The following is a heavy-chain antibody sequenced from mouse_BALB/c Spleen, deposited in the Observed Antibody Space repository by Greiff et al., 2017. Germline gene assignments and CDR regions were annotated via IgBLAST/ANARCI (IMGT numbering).Heavy chain of an antibody. V-gene: IGHV8-12*01. CDR3: ARITTAFDY. J-gene: IGHJ2*01. Sequence: QVTLKESGPGILQPSQTLSLTCSFSGFSLSTSGMGVSWIRQPSGKGLEWLAHIYWDDDKRYNPSLKSRLTISKDTSSNQVFLKITSVDTADTATYYCARITTAFDYWGQGTTLTVSS. CDR2: IYWDDDK. D-gene: IGHD1-2*01. CDR1: GFSLSTSGMG.